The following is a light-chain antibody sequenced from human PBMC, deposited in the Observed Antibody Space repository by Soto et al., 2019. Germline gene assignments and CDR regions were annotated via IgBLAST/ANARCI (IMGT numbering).Light chain of an antibody. CDR1: QDIGTW. Sequence: IQLTQSPSSVSASVGDRVTITCRASQDIGTWFAWYKQKPGKAPKLLIYHASSLQSGVPSRFSGSGSGTDFTLTINNLQTEDFATYYCQQAKSFSVTFGQGTRLEI. CDR2: HAS. V-gene: IGKV1-12*01. J-gene: IGKJ5*01. CDR3: QQAKSFSVT.